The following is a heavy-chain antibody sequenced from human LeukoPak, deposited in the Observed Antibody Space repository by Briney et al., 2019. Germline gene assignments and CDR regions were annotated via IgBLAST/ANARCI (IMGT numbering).Heavy chain of an antibody. J-gene: IGHJ4*02. CDR2: ISYDGNDK. CDR1: GFTFSTYG. V-gene: IGHV3-30*04. D-gene: IGHD6-19*01. Sequence: GGSLRLFCAASGFTFSTYGMYWVRQAPGNGLEWVAIISYDGNDKWYAVSVKVLFSIFIDISWNTVYLQVRSLNPEDTAVYYCPKDLRGYSSGWPADYWGQGTLVTVSS. CDR3: PKDLRGYSSGWPADY.